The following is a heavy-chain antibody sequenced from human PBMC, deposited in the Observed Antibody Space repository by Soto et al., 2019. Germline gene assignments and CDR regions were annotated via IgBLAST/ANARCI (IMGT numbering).Heavy chain of an antibody. CDR1: GGSISIGGYF. Sequence: PSETLSLTCTVSGGSISIGGYFWSWIRQHPGKGLEWIGHIYYNGSTSYNPSLKSRVSISRDTSKNQFSLRLTSVTAADTAVYYCATDEYFGSEIDFYYYGTDVWGQGTTVTVSS. V-gene: IGHV4-31*03. CDR3: ATDEYFGSEIDFYYYGTDV. J-gene: IGHJ6*02. CDR2: IYYNGST. D-gene: IGHD3-16*01.